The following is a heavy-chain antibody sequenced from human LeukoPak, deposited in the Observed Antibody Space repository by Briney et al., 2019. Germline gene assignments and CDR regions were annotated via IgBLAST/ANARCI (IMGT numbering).Heavy chain of an antibody. V-gene: IGHV4-34*01. CDR3: ARVYLANDAFDV. D-gene: IGHD2/OR15-2a*01. Sequence: SETLSLTCAVYGGSFSGYYWNWIRQPPGKGLEWIGEINHSGSTSYNPSFKSRVTISVDTSKNQFSLKLSSVTAADTAVYYCARVYLANDAFDVWGQGTMVTGSS. CDR2: INHSGST. J-gene: IGHJ3*01. CDR1: GGSFSGYY.